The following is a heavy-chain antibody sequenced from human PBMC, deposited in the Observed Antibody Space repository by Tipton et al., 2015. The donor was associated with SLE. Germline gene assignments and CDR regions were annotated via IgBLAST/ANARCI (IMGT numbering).Heavy chain of an antibody. CDR3: ARENSGSLDENYYYYMDV. D-gene: IGHD1-26*01. CDR1: GGSISDYY. J-gene: IGHJ6*03. Sequence: TLSLTCTVSGGSISDYYWSWIRQPPGKGLEWIAYIYSGGSTNYNPSLKSRVTMSIDTSKNQFSLKLTSVTAADTALYYCARENSGSLDENYYYYMDVWGKGTTVTVSS. V-gene: IGHV4-59*01. CDR2: IYSGGST.